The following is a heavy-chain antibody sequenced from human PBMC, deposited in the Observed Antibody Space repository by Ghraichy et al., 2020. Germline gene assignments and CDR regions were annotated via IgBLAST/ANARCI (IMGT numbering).Heavy chain of an antibody. CDR1: DYTFTSYG. V-gene: IGHV1-18*01. J-gene: IGHJ4*02. CDR2: ISAYNGNT. CDR3: ARDWGHCTSTTCYDPSGY. D-gene: IGHD2-2*01. Sequence: ASVKVSCKASDYTFTSYGISWVRQAPGQGLEWMGWISAYNGNTNYAQKLQGRVTMTTDTSTSTVYMELRSLRSDDTAGYYCARDWGHCTSTTCYDPSGYWGQGTLVTVSS.